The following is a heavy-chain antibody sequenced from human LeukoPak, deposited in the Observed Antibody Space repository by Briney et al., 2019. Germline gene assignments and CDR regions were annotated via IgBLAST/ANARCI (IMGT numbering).Heavy chain of an antibody. V-gene: IGHV4-59*12. Sequence: ESSETLSLTCTVSGGSISSYYWSWIRQPPGKGLEWIGYIYYSGSTNYNPSLKSRVTMSVDTSKNQFSLKLSSVTAADTAVYYCARGYYGSGSYYFHDLYFDYWGQGTLVTVSS. CDR3: ARGYYGSGSYYFHDLYFDY. D-gene: IGHD3-10*01. CDR1: GGSISSYY. CDR2: IYYSGST. J-gene: IGHJ4*02.